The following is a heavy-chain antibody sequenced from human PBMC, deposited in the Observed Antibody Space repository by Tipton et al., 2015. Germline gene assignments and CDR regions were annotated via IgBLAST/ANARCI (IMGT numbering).Heavy chain of an antibody. D-gene: IGHD4-11*01. CDR3: ARNSSNLLDS. Sequence: GSLRLSCAASGFTFSSYWMSWVRQAPGKGLEWVANIKGDGSEKHYVDSVKGRFTISRDNSKNMVFLQMNSLREEDTAIYYCARNSSNLLDSWGRGTLVTVSS. CDR1: GFTFSSYW. J-gene: IGHJ4*02. V-gene: IGHV3-7*03. CDR2: IKGDGSEK.